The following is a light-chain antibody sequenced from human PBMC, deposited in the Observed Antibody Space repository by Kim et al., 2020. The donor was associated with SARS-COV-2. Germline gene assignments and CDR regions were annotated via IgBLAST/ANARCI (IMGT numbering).Light chain of an antibody. CDR3: SSYTSSSGLMV. CDR2: EVT. J-gene: IGLJ3*02. Sequence: QSALTQPASVSGSPGQSITISCTVTSSDVDDYNYVSWYQQHPGKAPKLMIYEVTKRPSGVSYRFSGSKSGNTASLTFSGLQAEDEADYYCSSYTSSSGLMVFGGGTQLTVL. CDR1: SSDVDDYNY. V-gene: IGLV2-14*01.